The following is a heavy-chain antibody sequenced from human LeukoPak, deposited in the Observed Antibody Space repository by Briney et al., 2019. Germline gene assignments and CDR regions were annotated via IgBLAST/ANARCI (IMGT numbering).Heavy chain of an antibody. Sequence: ASVTVSCKASGYTFTGYYMHWVRQAPGQGLEWMGWINPNSGGTNYAQKFQGRVTMTRDTSISTAYMELSRLRSDDTAVYYCARDKERGVIAAAGSTWGQGTLVTVSS. CDR1: GYTFTGYY. D-gene: IGHD6-13*01. J-gene: IGHJ5*02. CDR3: ARDKERGVIAAAGST. CDR2: INPNSGGT. V-gene: IGHV1-2*02.